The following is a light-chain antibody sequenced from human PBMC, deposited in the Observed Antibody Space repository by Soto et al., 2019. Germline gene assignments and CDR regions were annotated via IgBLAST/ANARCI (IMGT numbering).Light chain of an antibody. J-gene: IGKJ5*01. Sequence: DIQMTQSPSTLSAFVGDRVTITCRASQTISSWLAWYQQKPGKAPKLLIYKASTLKSGVPSRFSGSGSGTDFTLTISSLQPEDFATYYCQQLNSYPITFGQGTRLEI. CDR3: QQLNSYPIT. CDR1: QTISSW. V-gene: IGKV1-5*03. CDR2: KAS.